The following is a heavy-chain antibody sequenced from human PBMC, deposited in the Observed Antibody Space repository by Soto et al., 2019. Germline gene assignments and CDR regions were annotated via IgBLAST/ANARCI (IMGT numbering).Heavy chain of an antibody. J-gene: IGHJ6*03. V-gene: IGHV4-59*01. D-gene: IGHD2-15*01. Sequence: SETLSLTCTVSGGSISSYYWSWIRQPPGKGLEWIGYIYYSGSTNYNPSLKSRVTILVDTSKNQFSLKLSSVTAADTAVYYCARSTCSGGSECYYYYYYMDVWGKGTTVTVSS. CDR3: ARSTCSGGSECYYYYYYMDV. CDR2: IYYSGST. CDR1: GGSISSYY.